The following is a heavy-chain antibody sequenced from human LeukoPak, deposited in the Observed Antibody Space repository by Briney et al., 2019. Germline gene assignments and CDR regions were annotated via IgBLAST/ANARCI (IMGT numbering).Heavy chain of an antibody. V-gene: IGHV1-8*03. D-gene: IGHD6-13*01. CDR2: MNPNSGNT. CDR3: ARGPTFAVASSSWRVGNY. CDR1: GYTFTSYD. Sequence: GASVKVSCKASGYTFTSYDINWVRQATGQGLEWMGWMNPNSGNTGYAQKFQGRDTITRNTSISTAYMELSSLRSEDTAVYYCARGPTFAVASSSWRVGNYWGQGTLVTVSS. J-gene: IGHJ4*02.